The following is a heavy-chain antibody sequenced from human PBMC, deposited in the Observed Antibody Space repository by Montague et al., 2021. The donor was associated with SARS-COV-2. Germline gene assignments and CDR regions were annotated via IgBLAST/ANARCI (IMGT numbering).Heavy chain of an antibody. CDR1: GDSISRYY. Sequence: SETLSLTCSVSGDSISRYYWSWIRQSDGKGLEWIGRIYTGGYVNYNPALQSQVSMSVDTSKSRVSLNVTSVTAADTAVYYCARAIWHLDVWGRGILVTVSS. V-gene: IGHV4-4*07. CDR2: IYTGGYV. J-gene: IGHJ2*01. CDR3: ARAIWHLDV.